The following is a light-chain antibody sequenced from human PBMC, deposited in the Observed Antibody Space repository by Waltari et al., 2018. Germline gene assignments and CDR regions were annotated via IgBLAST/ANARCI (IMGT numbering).Light chain of an antibody. V-gene: IGKV3-11*01. CDR1: QSITTY. Sequence: EIVLTQSPATLSLSPGERATLSCRASQSITTYLAWYQQKPGQAPSLLISDAFGRATGIPARFSGSGSGTDFTLTISSLEPEDFAIYYCQQRKNWPITFGQGTRLDIK. J-gene: IGKJ5*01. CDR2: DAF. CDR3: QQRKNWPIT.